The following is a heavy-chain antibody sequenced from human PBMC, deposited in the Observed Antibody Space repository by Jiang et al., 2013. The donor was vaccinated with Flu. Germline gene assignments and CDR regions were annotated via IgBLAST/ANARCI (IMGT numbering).Heavy chain of an antibody. CDR3: AREVGRGYFDY. V-gene: IGHV3-48*03. CDR2: ITSGGSSR. CDR1: GFTFSGYE. D-gene: IGHD3-10*01. Sequence: GFTFSGYEMNWVRQAPGKGLEWVSSITSGGSSRNYADSVKGRFTISRDNAKNSLYLQMNSLRAEDTAVYYCAREVGRGYFDYWGQGTLVTVSS. J-gene: IGHJ4*02.